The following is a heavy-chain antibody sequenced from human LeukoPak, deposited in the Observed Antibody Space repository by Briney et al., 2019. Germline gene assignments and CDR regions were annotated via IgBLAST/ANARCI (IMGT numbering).Heavy chain of an antibody. V-gene: IGHV1-2*02. D-gene: IGHD3-16*02. J-gene: IGHJ4*02. CDR1: GYTFNDYY. Sequence: ASVKVSCKASGYTFNDYYLHWVRQAPGQGLEWMGWLNPNSGDTNYAQKFQGRVTMTRDTSVSTAYMELTRLRSDDTAVYYCARSARYWGQGTMVTVSS. CDR2: LNPNSGDT. CDR3: ARSARY.